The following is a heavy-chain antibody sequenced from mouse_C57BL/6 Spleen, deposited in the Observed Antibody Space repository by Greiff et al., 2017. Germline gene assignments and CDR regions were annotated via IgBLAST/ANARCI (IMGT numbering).Heavy chain of an antibody. D-gene: IGHD2-12*01. CDR2: INPGSGGT. Sequence: VMLVESGAELVRPGTSVKVSCKASGYAFTNYLIEWVKQRPGQGLEWIGVINPGSGGTNYNEKFKGKATLTADKSSSTAYMQLSSLTSEDSAVYFCARGIDSAYYFDYWGQGTTLTVSS. J-gene: IGHJ2*01. CDR1: GYAFTNYL. CDR3: ARGIDSAYYFDY. V-gene: IGHV1-54*01.